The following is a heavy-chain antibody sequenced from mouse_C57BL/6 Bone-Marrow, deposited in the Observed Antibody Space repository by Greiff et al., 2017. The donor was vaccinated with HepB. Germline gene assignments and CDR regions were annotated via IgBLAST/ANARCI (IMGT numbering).Heavy chain of an antibody. D-gene: IGHD1-1*01. CDR2: IRNKANNHAT. Sequence: DVMLVESGGGLVQPGGSMKLSCAASGFTFSDAWMDWVRQSPEKGLEWVAEIRNKANNHATYYAESVKGRFTISRDDSKSSVYLQMNSVRAEDTGIYYCTITKVVAPYYFDYWGQGTTLTVSS. J-gene: IGHJ2*01. V-gene: IGHV6-6*01. CDR1: GFTFSDAW. CDR3: TITKVVAPYYFDY.